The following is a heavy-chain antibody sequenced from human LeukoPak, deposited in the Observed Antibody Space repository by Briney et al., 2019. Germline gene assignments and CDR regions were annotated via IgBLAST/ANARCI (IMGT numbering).Heavy chain of an antibody. CDR2: ISSSDTTI. Sequence: GGSLRLSCAASGFTFSSYEMTWVRQAPGKGLEWVSNISSSDTTIHYADSVKGRFTISRDNSKNTLNLQMNSLRAEDTAVYYCAKNYDILTGQFYYYYGMDVWGQGTTVTVSS. V-gene: IGHV3-48*03. CDR3: AKNYDILTGQFYYYYGMDV. CDR1: GFTFSSYE. D-gene: IGHD3-9*01. J-gene: IGHJ6*02.